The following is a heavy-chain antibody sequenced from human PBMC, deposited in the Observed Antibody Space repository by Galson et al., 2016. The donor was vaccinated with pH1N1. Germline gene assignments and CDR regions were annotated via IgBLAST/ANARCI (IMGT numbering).Heavy chain of an antibody. V-gene: IGHV3-7*01. CDR1: GFTFSDYW. CDR2: INQDASVK. J-gene: IGHJ4*02. CDR3: VAKIGGPPGY. Sequence: SLRLSCAGSGFTFSDYWMTWVRQAPGKGLEWVANINQDASVKYYVDSVKGRFTISRDNAKNSVYLQMNSLSAEDTALYYRVAKIGGPPGYWGQGTLVTVSS. D-gene: IGHD2/OR15-2a*01.